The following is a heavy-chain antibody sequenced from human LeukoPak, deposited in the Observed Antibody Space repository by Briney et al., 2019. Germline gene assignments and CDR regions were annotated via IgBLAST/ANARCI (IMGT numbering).Heavy chain of an antibody. V-gene: IGHV3-7*03. J-gene: IGHJ6*02. CDR2: IKHDGTEK. CDR3: ARAMDV. CDR1: GFTFSTFW. Sequence: PGGSLRLSSAASGFTFSTFWMHWVRQAPGKGLEWVANIKHDGTEKHYVDSVRGRFTISRDNAKNSLYLQMNSLRAEDTALYYCARAMDVWGQGTTVTVSS.